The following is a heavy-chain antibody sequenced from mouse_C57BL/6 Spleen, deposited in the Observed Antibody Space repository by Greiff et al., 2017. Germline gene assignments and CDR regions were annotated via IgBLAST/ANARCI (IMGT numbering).Heavy chain of an antibody. Sequence: EVQLQQSGTVLARPGASVKMSCKTSGYTFTSYWLHWVKQRPGQGLEWIGAIYPGNSDTSYNQKLQGKGKMTAITSASTDYMELSSLTNEDSSVYYCTRSSTTVGGYWGQGTTLTVSS. J-gene: IGHJ2*01. CDR2: IYPGNSDT. V-gene: IGHV1-5*01. CDR1: GYTFTSYW. CDR3: TRSSTTVGGY. D-gene: IGHD1-1*01.